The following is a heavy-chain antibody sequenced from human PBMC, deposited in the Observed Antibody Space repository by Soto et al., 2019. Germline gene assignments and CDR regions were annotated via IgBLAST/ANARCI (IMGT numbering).Heavy chain of an antibody. V-gene: IGHV4-39*01. CDR2: VYYSGST. CDR3: ASERGSGSYYY. D-gene: IGHD3-10*01. Sequence: QLQLQESGPGLVKPSETLSLTCSVSGGSISSSSYFWGWIRQPPGKGLEWIGSVYYSGSTYYTPSLKSRVTISVDTSKNQFSLKMSSVTAADTAVYYCASERGSGSYYYWGQGTLVTVSS. J-gene: IGHJ4*02. CDR1: GGSISSSSYF.